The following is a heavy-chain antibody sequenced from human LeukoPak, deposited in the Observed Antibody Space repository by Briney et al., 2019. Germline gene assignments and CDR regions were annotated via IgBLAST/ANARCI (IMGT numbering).Heavy chain of an antibody. D-gene: IGHD3-22*01. Sequence: PGGSLRLSCAASGFTFSSYSMNWVRQAPGKGLEWVSSISSSSSYIYYADSVKGRFTISRDNAENSLYLQMNSLRAEDTAVYYCAREPGYYDSSGYFYTAIWGQGTLVTVSS. V-gene: IGHV3-21*01. CDR3: AREPGYYDSSGYFYTAI. CDR2: ISSSSSYI. J-gene: IGHJ4*02. CDR1: GFTFSSYS.